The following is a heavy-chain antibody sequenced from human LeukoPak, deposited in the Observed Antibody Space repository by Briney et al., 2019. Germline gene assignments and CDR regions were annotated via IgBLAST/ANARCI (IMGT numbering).Heavy chain of an antibody. CDR3: AKEMKVQWLSTYYFDY. J-gene: IGHJ4*02. D-gene: IGHD6-19*01. Sequence: PGGSLRLSCAASGFTFSSYGMHWVRQAPGKGLEWVAVIWYDGSNKYYADSVKGRFTISRDNSKNTLYLQMNSLRAEDTAVYYCAKEMKVQWLSTYYFDYWAREPWSPSPQ. V-gene: IGHV3-33*06. CDR1: GFTFSSYG. CDR2: IWYDGSNK.